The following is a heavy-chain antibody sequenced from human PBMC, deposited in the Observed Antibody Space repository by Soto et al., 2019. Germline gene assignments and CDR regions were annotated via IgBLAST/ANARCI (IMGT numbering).Heavy chain of an antibody. CDR1: GFTFSSYA. CDR2: ISGSGGST. V-gene: IGHV3-23*01. J-gene: IGHJ4*02. Sequence: GSLRLSCAASGFTFSSYAMSWVRQAPGKGLEWVSAISGSGGSTYYADSVKGRFTISRDNSKNTLYLQMNSLRAEDTAVYYCAKVWDYYGSGSYYNVPFDYWGQGTLVTVSS. CDR3: AKVWDYYGSGSYYNVPFDY. D-gene: IGHD3-10*01.